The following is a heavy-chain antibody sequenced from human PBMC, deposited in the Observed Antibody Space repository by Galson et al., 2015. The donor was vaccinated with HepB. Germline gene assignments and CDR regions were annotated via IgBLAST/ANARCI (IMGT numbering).Heavy chain of an antibody. CDR2: IIPIFGTA. V-gene: IGHV1-69*13. D-gene: IGHD2-15*01. CDR3: ARTRDCSGGSCYSNGWFDP. Sequence: SVKVSCKASGGTFSSYAISWVRQAPGQGLEWMGGIIPIFGTANYAQKFQGRVTITADESTSTAYMELSSLRSEDTAVYYCARTRDCSGGSCYSNGWFDPWGQGTLVTVSS. CDR1: GGTFSSYA. J-gene: IGHJ5*02.